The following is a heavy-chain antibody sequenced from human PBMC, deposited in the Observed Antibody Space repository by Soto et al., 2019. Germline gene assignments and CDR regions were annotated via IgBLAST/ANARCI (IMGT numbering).Heavy chain of an antibody. CDR1: GFTFSSYA. Sequence: GGSLRLSCAASGFTFSSYAMHWVRQAPGRGLEWVAVISYDGSNKYYADSVKGRFTISRDNSKNTLYLQMNSLRAEDTAVYYCVLGGIVVVPDDIQGYYYGMDVWGQGTTVTVSS. V-gene: IGHV3-30-3*01. J-gene: IGHJ6*02. CDR2: ISYDGSNK. D-gene: IGHD2-2*02. CDR3: VLGGIVVVPDDIQGYYYGMDV.